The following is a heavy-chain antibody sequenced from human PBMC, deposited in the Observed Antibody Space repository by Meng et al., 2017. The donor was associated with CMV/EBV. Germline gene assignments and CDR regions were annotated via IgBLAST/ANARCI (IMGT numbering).Heavy chain of an antibody. CDR3: ARGYYGSGRDY. Sequence: GGSLRLSCAASGFTASSNYMSWVRQAPGKGLEWVSVIYSGGSTYYADSVKGRFTISRDNSKNTLYLQMNSLRAEDTAVYYCARGYYGSGRDYWGQGTLVTVSS. CDR1: GFTASSNY. CDR2: IYSGGST. V-gene: IGHV3-53*01. D-gene: IGHD3-10*01. J-gene: IGHJ4*02.